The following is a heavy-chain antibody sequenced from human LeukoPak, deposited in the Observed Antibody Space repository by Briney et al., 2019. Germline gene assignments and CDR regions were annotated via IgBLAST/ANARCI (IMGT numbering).Heavy chain of an antibody. J-gene: IGHJ4*02. CDR3: ASIQPGSFWSGYYLDY. CDR1: GSSLTSFW. CDR2: FYPGDSDT. D-gene: IGHD3-3*01. V-gene: IGHV5-51*01. Sequence: PGESLKISVKASGSSLTSFWIAWVRQIPGKGLEWMRIFYPGDSDTTYRPPFQGQVTISADKSNSTAYLQWSSLKASDTAMYYCASIQPGSFWSGYYLDYWGQGTLVTVSS.